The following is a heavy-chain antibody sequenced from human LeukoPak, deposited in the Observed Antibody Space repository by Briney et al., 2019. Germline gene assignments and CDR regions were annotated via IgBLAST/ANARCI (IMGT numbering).Heavy chain of an antibody. CDR3: ARDLGKGGRAYYYDSSGYYPDDY. CDR1: GGTFSSYA. Sequence: ASVKVSCKASGGTFSSYAISWVRQAPGQGLEWMGGIIPIFGTANYAQKFQGRVTITADESTSTAYMELSSLRSEDTAVYYCARDLGKGGRAYYYDSSGYYPDDYWGQGTLVTVSS. V-gene: IGHV1-69*13. J-gene: IGHJ4*02. CDR2: IIPIFGTA. D-gene: IGHD3-22*01.